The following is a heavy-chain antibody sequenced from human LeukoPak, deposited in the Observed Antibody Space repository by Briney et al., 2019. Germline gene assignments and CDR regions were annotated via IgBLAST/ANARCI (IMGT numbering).Heavy chain of an antibody. CDR3: ARVSYPYFFDY. V-gene: IGHV4-61*08. J-gene: IGHJ4*02. Sequence: PSETLSLTCTVSGGSISSGGYYWSWIRQPPGKGLEWIGRIYSSGSTNYNPSLKSRVTMSVDTSKNQFSLKLSSVTAADTAVYYCARVSYPYFFDYWGQGTLVTVSS. CDR2: IYSSGST. D-gene: IGHD5-18*01. CDR1: GGSISSGGYY.